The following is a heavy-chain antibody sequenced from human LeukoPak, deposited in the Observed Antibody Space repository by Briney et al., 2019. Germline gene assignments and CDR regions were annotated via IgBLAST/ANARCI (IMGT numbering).Heavy chain of an antibody. D-gene: IGHD3-22*01. CDR1: GFTFSSYG. J-gene: IGHJ4*02. CDR3: AKDRYDSSGYYPFDY. V-gene: IGHV3-33*06. CDR2: IWYDGSNK. Sequence: PGRSLGLSCAASGFTFSSYGMHWVRQAPGKGLEWVAVIWYDGSNKYYADSVKGRFTISRDNSKNTLYLQMNSLRAEDTAVYYCAKDRYDSSGYYPFDYWGQGTLVTVSS.